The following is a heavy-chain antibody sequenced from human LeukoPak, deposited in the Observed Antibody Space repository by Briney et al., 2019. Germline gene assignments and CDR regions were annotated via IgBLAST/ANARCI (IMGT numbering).Heavy chain of an antibody. J-gene: IGHJ4*02. V-gene: IGHV3-21*01. CDR2: ISSSSSYI. Sequence: PGGSLRLSCAASGFTFSSYSMNWVRQAPGKGLEWVSSISSSSSYIYYADSVKGRFTISRDNAKNSLYLQMNSLRAEDTAVYYCASAYGHYRYYFDYWGQGTLVTVSS. CDR1: GFTFSSYS. D-gene: IGHD4-17*01. CDR3: ASAYGHYRYYFDY.